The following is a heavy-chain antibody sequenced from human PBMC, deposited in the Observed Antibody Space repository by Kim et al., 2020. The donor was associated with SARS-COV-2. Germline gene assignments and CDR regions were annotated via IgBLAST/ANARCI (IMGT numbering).Heavy chain of an antibody. V-gene: IGHV4-30-2*05. Sequence: HTPCLKSRVTQAVDTSKNQFSLKLSSVTAADTAVYYCASSDYGEGRGLDYWGPGTLVTVSS. J-gene: IGHJ4*02. CDR3: ASSDYGEGRGLDY. D-gene: IGHD4-17*01.